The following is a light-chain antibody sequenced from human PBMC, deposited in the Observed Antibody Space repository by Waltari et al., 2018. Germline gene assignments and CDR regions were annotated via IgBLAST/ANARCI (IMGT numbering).Light chain of an antibody. CDR3: YSSDSTGLRV. CDR1: ELPRKY. V-gene: IGLV3-10*01. CDR2: VDT. J-gene: IGLJ1*01. Sequence: SYELTQTPSVSVSPGQTARITCSGHELPRKYAYWFQQKSGQAPRMVIYVDTKRPFGTPEGFAGSSSGTGATLTITGAQVDDEADYYCYSSDSTGLRVFGGGTTVVVL.